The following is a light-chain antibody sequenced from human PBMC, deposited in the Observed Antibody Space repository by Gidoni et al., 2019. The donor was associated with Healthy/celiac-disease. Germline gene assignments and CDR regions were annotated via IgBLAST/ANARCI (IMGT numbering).Light chain of an antibody. J-gene: IGKJ4*01. CDR1: QGISSY. CDR3: QQLNSYPLT. V-gene: IGKV1-9*01. CDR2: AAS. Sequence: DTPLNQSPSVLSASAGDRVTITCRASQGISSYLAWYQQKPGKAPKLLIYAASTLQSGVPSRFSGSGSGTEFTLTISSLQPEDFATYYCQQLNSYPLTFXGXTKVEIK.